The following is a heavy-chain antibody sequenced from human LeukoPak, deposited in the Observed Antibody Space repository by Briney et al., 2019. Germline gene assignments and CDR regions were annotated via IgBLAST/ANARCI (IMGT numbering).Heavy chain of an antibody. D-gene: IGHD3-10*01. CDR3: ARRTVRLWSPLDY. J-gene: IGHJ4*02. CDR2: IYYSGST. Sequence: SETLSLTCTVSGASINDYYWSWIRQPPGKGLEWIGFIYYSGSTNYNPSLKSRVTISLDTSKNQFSLKLSSVTAADTAVYYCARRTVRLWSPLDYWGQGTLVTVSS. V-gene: IGHV4-59*01. CDR1: GASINDYY.